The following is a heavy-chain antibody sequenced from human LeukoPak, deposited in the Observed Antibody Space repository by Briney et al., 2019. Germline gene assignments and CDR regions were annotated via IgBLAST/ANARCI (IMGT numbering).Heavy chain of an antibody. CDR2: INPSGGST. D-gene: IGHD2-2*01. J-gene: IGHJ6*04. CDR1: GYTFTSYY. V-gene: IGHV1-46*01. Sequence: ASVKVSCKASGYTFTSYYMHWVRQAPGQGLEWMGIINPSGGSTSYAQKFQGRVTMTRDTSTSTVYMELNSLRSEDTAVYYCARDHIVVVPAAMENYYYYGMDVWGKGTTVTVSS. CDR3: ARDHIVVVPAAMENYYYYGMDV.